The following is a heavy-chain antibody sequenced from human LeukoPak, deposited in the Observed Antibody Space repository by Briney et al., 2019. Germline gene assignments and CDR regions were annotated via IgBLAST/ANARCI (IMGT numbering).Heavy chain of an antibody. CDR3: ARANHYGSVLKFDY. D-gene: IGHD3-10*01. V-gene: IGHV4-4*02. CDR2: IYQSGST. CDR1: GGYISSSNW. J-gene: IGHJ4*02. Sequence: PSGTLSLTCAVSGGYISSSNWWSWVRQPPGKGPEWIGEIYQSGSTNYNPSVKSRVTISVDNSKSHFSLKLSSVPAADTAVYYCARANHYGSVLKFDYWGQGTLVTVSS.